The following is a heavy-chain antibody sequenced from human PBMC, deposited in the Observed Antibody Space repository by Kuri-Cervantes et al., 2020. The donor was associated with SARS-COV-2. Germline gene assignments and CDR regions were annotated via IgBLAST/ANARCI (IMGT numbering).Heavy chain of an antibody. D-gene: IGHD2-15*01. CDR2: ISGSGGST. Sequence: GESLKISCAASGFTFSSYSMNWVRQAPGKGLEWVSAISGSGGSTYYADSVKGRFTISRDNAKNSLYLQMNSLRDEDTAVYYCARDRLDIVVVVAATSDAFDTWGQGTMVTVSS. V-gene: IGHV3-48*02. CDR3: ARDRLDIVVVVAATSDAFDT. J-gene: IGHJ3*02. CDR1: GFTFSSYS.